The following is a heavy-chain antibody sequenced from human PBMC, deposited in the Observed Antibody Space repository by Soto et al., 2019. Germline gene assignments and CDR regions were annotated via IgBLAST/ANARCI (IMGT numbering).Heavy chain of an antibody. CDR3: TTDRYSWGYYDSSGPFDY. Sequence: EVQLVESGGGLVKPGGSLRLSCAASGFTFSNAWMSWVRQAPGKGLEWVGRIKSKTDGGTTDYAAPVKGRFTISRDGSKNTLYLQMNSLKTEDTAVYYCTTDRYSWGYYDSSGPFDYWGQGTLVTVSS. CDR2: IKSKTDGGTT. V-gene: IGHV3-15*01. CDR1: GFTFSNAW. J-gene: IGHJ4*02. D-gene: IGHD3-22*01.